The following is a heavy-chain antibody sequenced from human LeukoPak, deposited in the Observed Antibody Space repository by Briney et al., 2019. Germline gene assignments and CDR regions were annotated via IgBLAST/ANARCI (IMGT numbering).Heavy chain of an antibody. CDR3: ARARLTDYVWGRRTFDI. CDR1: GFTFSSYS. Sequence: GGSLRLSCAASGFTFSSYSMNWVRQAPGKGLEWVSSISSSSSYIYYADSVKGRFTISRDNAKKSLYLQMNSLRAEDTAVYYCARARLTDYVWGRRTFDIWGQGTMVTISS. J-gene: IGHJ3*02. D-gene: IGHD3-16*01. CDR2: ISSSSSYI. V-gene: IGHV3-21*01.